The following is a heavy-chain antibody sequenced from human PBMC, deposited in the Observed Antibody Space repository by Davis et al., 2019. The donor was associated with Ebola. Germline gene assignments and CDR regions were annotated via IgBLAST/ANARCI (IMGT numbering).Heavy chain of an antibody. CDR3: AKDGVVAAIRVYFDS. CDR1: GFTFSSYG. D-gene: IGHD2-15*01. CDR2: LRYDGNYE. V-gene: IGHV3-30*02. Sequence: GESLKISCVVSGFTFSSYGMHWVRQAPGKGLEWVAFLRYDGNYEHYADSVEGRFTISRDRSKNTLYLQMNSLRPEDTAVYYCAKDGVVAAIRVYFDSWGQGTLVTVSS. J-gene: IGHJ4*02.